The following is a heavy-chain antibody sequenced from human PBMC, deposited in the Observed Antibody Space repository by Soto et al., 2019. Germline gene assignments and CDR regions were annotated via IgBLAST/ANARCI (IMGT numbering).Heavy chain of an antibody. J-gene: IGHJ4*02. CDR2: MSGSGAST. Sequence: GGSLRLSCAASGFTFSNYPTSWVRQAPGKGLEWVSGMSGSGASTYYADSVKGRFTISRDNSKNTLYLQMNSLRGEDTAIYYCAKVGSGWYYFDYWGQGT. CDR3: AKVGSGWYYFDY. V-gene: IGHV3-23*01. CDR1: GFTFSNYP. D-gene: IGHD6-19*01.